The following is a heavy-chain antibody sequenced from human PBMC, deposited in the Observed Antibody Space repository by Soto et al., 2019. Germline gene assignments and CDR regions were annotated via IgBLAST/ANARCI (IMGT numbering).Heavy chain of an antibody. CDR3: ARDRHVYVVFYCGMDV. D-gene: IGHD2-15*01. J-gene: IGHJ6*02. CDR2: INAGNGNT. CDR1: GYTFTSYA. Sequence: QVRLVQSGAEVKKPGASVKVSCKASGYTFTSYAMHWVRQAPGQRLEWMGWINAGNGNTKYSQKFQGRVTITRDTSASTAYMELSSLRSEDTAVYYCARDRHVYVVFYCGMDVWGQGTTVTVSS. V-gene: IGHV1-3*01.